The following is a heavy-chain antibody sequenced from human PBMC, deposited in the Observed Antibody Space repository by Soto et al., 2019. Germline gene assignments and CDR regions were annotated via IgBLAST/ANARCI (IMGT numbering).Heavy chain of an antibody. Sequence: GGSLRLSCAASGFTFSSYGMHWVRQAPGKGLEWVAVISYDGSNKYYADSVKGRFTISRDNSKNTLYLQMNSLRAEDTAVYYCANSSPIQLWSKPYFDYWGQGTLVTVSS. J-gene: IGHJ4*02. CDR3: ANSSPIQLWSKPYFDY. V-gene: IGHV3-30*18. D-gene: IGHD5-18*01. CDR1: GFTFSSYG. CDR2: ISYDGSNK.